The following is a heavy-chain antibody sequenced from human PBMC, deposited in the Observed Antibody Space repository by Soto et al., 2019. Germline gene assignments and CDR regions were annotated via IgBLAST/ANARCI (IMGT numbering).Heavy chain of an antibody. V-gene: IGHV3-53*01. CDR2: IYSDGST. D-gene: IGHD7-27*01. CDR1: GLTVSGNY. CDR3: ARASSRWGSEAAY. J-gene: IGHJ4*02. Sequence: EVQLVESGGGLIHPGGSLRLSCAASGLTVSGNYMGWVRQAPGKGLEWVSGIYSDGSTIYADAVKGRFTIFRDNSKNTLYLQMNSLRAEDTAVYLCARASSRWGSEAAYWGQGTLVNVSS.